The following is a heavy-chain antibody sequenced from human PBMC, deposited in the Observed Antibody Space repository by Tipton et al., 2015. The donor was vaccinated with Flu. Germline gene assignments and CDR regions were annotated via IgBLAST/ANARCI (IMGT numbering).Heavy chain of an antibody. CDR3: ARLSFYEVDLKNFYFED. CDR2: LSYSGNT. V-gene: IGHV4-59*05. Sequence: TLSLTCTVSGGSVNSYFWSWIRQPPGKGLEWIGGLSYSGNTYYNPSLRSRVVISVDTSKNQFSLKVTSVTAADTAVYYCARLSFYEVDLKNFYFEDWGQGTLVTFSS. J-gene: IGHJ4*02. D-gene: IGHD3-3*01. CDR1: GGSVNSYF.